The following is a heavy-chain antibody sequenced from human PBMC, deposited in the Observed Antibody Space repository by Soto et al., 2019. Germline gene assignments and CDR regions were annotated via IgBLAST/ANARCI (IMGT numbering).Heavy chain of an antibody. CDR1: GFTFSSYS. D-gene: IGHD1-26*01. J-gene: IGHJ5*02. CDR3: AREASGSYQDYNWFDP. Sequence: EVQLVESGGGLVQPGGSLRLSCAASGFTFSSYSMNWVRQAPGKGLEWVSYISSSSSTIYYADSVKGRFTISRDNVKKSLYLQMNILRDEDTAVYDCAREASGSYQDYNWFDPWGQGTLVTVSS. CDR2: ISSSSSTI. V-gene: IGHV3-48*02.